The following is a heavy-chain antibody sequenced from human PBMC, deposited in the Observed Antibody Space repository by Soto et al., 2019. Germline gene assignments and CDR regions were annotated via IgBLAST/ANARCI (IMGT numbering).Heavy chain of an antibody. D-gene: IGHD6-13*01. CDR2: IYYSGRT. J-gene: IGHJ6*02. CDR1: GGSINNYY. V-gene: IGHV4-59*12. CDR3: ARVSSSWWKYYYVMDV. Sequence: PSETLSLTCTVSGGSINNYYWSWIRQPPGKGLEWIGYIYYSGRTSYNPSLKSRVTISVDTSKNQFSLKLSSVTAADTAVYYCARVSSSWWKYYYVMDVWGQGTTVTVSS.